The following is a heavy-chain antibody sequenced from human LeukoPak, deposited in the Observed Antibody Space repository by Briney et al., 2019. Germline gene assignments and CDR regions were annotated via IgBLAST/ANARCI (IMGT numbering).Heavy chain of an antibody. Sequence: SETLSLTCTVSGGSISSGSYYCSWIRQPAGKGLEWIGRIYTSGSTNYNPSLKSRFTISVDTSKNQFSLKLSSVTAADTAVYYCASGGRKTYYYGSGSYYFLDAFDIWGQGTMVTVSS. D-gene: IGHD3-10*01. J-gene: IGHJ3*02. CDR3: ASGGRKTYYYGSGSYYFLDAFDI. CDR1: GGSISSGSYY. CDR2: IYTSGST. V-gene: IGHV4-61*02.